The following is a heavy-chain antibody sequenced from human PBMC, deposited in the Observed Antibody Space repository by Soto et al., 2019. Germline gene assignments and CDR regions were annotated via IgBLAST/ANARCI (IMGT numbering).Heavy chain of an antibody. V-gene: IGHV3-33*01. CDR2: IWYDGSLK. CDR3: ARWDLDS. CDR1: GFTFSHHG. J-gene: IGHJ4*02. D-gene: IGHD1-26*01. Sequence: QVQLVESGGGVVQPGKSLRLSCAASGFTFSHHGIHWVRQAPGKGLEWVAVIWYDGSLKYYADSVQGRFIVTRDNSKNTVYLQMTRLSVDDTAVYYCARWDLDSWCQGTLVTVSS.